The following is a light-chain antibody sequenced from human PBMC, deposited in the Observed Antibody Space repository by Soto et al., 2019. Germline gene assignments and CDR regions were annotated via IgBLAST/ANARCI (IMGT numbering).Light chain of an antibody. Sequence: EIVMTQSPATLSVSPGERATLSCWARQSVSSNFAWYQQKPGQAPRLLVYGASTRATGIPARFSGSGSGTEFTLTFSSLQSEDFAVYYCQQYNNWPFTFGPGTKVDIK. V-gene: IGKV3-15*01. CDR3: QQYNNWPFT. CDR1: QSVSSN. J-gene: IGKJ3*01. CDR2: GAS.